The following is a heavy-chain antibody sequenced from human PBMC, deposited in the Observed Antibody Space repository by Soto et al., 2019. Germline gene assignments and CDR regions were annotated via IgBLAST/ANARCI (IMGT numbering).Heavy chain of an antibody. CDR3: ARHSYCSGGSCYSRWAPYFDY. V-gene: IGHV4-39*01. CDR2: IYYSGST. Sequence: SETLSLTCTVSGGSISSSSYYWGWIRQPPGKGLEWIGSIYYSGSTYYNPSLKSRVTISVDTSKNQFSLKLSSVTAADTAVYYCARHSYCSGGSCYSRWAPYFDYWGQGTLVTVSS. J-gene: IGHJ4*02. D-gene: IGHD2-15*01. CDR1: GGSISSSSYY.